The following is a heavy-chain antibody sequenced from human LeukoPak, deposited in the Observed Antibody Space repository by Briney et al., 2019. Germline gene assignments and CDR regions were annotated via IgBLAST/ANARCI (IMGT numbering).Heavy chain of an antibody. CDR1: GITLSDYG. CDR3: AKRRVVIRVVLVGFHKEAYYFDS. J-gene: IGHJ4*02. D-gene: IGHD2-21*01. V-gene: IGHV3-23*01. CDR2: ISGSGGGT. Sequence: TGGSLRLSCAVSGITLSDYGMSWVRQAPGKGLEWVAGISGSGGGTVYADSVKGRFTISRDNPKNTLYLQMNSLRAEDTAVYFCAKRRVVIRVVLVGFHKEAYYFDSWGQGALVTVSS.